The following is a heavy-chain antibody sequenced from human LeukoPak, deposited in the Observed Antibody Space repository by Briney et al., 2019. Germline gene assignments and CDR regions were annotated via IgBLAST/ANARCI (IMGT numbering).Heavy chain of an antibody. CDR3: AKERTSEGYFDY. CDR1: GLTFSSYA. CDR2: LSGSGGSK. V-gene: IGHV3-23*01. D-gene: IGHD1-1*01. J-gene: IGHJ4*02. Sequence: GRSLRLSCAPSGLTFSSYATSWVSQAPGKGLEWVAALSGSGGSKYYADSVKGRFTISRDNSKNTLDLQVNSLRAEDTAVYYCAKERTSEGYFDYWGQGTLVTVSS.